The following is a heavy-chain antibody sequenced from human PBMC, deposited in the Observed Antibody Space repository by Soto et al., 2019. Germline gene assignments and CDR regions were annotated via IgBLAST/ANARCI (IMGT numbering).Heavy chain of an antibody. CDR2: ILPIVDAT. Sequence: QVQLVQSGTEVKKPGSSVKVSCKASGGTFSRHAVNWVRQAPGQGLEWMGAILPIVDATNDAQKFQDRVTITPAEPTGAVDMELRSLRSEARAVYLFAGAPPNDDGDHPAFDIWGQGTLVIVSS. CDR3: AGAPPNDDGDHPAFDI. J-gene: IGHJ3*02. CDR1: GGTFSRHA. D-gene: IGHD4-17*01. V-gene: IGHV1-69*05.